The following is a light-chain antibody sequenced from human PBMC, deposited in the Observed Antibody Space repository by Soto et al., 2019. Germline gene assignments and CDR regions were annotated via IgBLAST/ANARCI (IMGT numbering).Light chain of an antibody. J-gene: IGKJ5*01. CDR2: DAY. V-gene: IGKV3-11*01. Sequence: VLTQSPVTLSLSPGERATLSCRASQSFRGLLAWYQQKPGQAPRLLIYDAYNRATGIPPRFSGSGSGTDFTLTISSLQPEDFATYYCQQSYSPPQITFGQGTRLEIK. CDR3: QQSYSPPQIT. CDR1: QSFRGL.